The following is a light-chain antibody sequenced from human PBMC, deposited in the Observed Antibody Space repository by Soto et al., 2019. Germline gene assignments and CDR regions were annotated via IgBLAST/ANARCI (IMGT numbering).Light chain of an antibody. CDR1: QSIGSL. CDR2: DDS. CDR3: LQYNSYPWT. J-gene: IGKJ1*01. Sequence: DIQMTQSPSTLSSSVGDRVTITCRASQSIGSLLSWYQQKAGKAPKILIYDDSSLETGVPQRFSGTVSGTDLTLTINRLQPDDFATYYCLQYNSYPWTXGQGTKVEIK. V-gene: IGKV1-5*01.